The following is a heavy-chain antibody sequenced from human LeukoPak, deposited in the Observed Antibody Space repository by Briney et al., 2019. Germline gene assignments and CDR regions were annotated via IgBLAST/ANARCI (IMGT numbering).Heavy chain of an antibody. J-gene: IGHJ4*02. Sequence: PSETLSLTCTVSGGSISSSSYYWGWIRQPPGKGLEWIGSIYYSGSTYYNLSLKSRVTISVDTSKNQFSLKLSSVTAADTAVYYCARGAYYYDSSGLGLGYWGQGTLVTVSS. CDR1: GGSISSSSYY. V-gene: IGHV4-39*07. CDR2: IYYSGST. D-gene: IGHD3-22*01. CDR3: ARGAYYYDSSGLGLGY.